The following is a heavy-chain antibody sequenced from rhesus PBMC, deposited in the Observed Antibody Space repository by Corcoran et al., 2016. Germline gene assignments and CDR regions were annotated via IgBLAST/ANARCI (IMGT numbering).Heavy chain of an antibody. CDR3: ARDAPGYYYAFDF. V-gene: IGHV4-173*01. J-gene: IGHJ3*01. D-gene: IGHD3-34*01. CDR2: ISGISGST. CDR1: GGSISSNY. Sequence: QLQLQESGPGLVKPSETLSLTCAVSGGSISSNYWSWIRQPPGKGLEWIGRISGISGSTDYNPSLKSRFTISTDTSKNQCSLKLSSVTAADTAVYYCARDAPGYYYAFDFWGQGLRVTVSS.